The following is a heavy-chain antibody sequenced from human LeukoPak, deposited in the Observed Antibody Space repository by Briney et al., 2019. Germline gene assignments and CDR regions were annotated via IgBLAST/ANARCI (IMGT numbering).Heavy chain of an antibody. CDR2: IYYSGST. J-gene: IGHJ4*02. D-gene: IGHD6-13*01. V-gene: IGHV4-59*01. CDR1: GGSIAVNHYY. Sequence: KASETLSLTCSVSGGSIAVNHYYWSWIRQPPGKGLEWIGYIYYSGSTNYNPSLKSRVTISVDTSKNQFSLKLSSVTAADTAVYYCARGYSSSWVESNRGTLFDYWGQGTLVTVSS. CDR3: ARGYSSSWVESNRGTLFDY.